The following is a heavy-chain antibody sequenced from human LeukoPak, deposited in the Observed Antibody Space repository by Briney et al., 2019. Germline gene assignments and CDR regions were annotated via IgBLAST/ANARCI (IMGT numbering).Heavy chain of an antibody. Sequence: GGSLRLSCVVSGFTVSSNYISWVRQAPGKGLEWVSVIYSGGSTYYADSVKGRFTISRDHSKNTLYLQINSLRAEDTAVYYCAREGRLVPALDYWGQGTLVTVSS. CDR2: IYSGGST. V-gene: IGHV3-66*02. J-gene: IGHJ4*02. D-gene: IGHD6-6*01. CDR1: GFTVSSNY. CDR3: AREGRLVPALDY.